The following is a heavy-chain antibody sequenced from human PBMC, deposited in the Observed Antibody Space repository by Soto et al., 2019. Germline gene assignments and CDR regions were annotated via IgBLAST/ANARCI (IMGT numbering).Heavy chain of an antibody. Sequence: SETLSLTCTVSGGSISSYYWSWIRQPAGKGLEWIGRIYTSGSTNYNPSLKSRVTMSVDTSKNQFSLKLSPVTAADTAVYYCARDGLTMMTLVRWNWFDPWGQGTLVTVSS. CDR1: GGSISSYY. J-gene: IGHJ5*02. D-gene: IGHD4-17*01. CDR3: ARDGLTMMTLVRWNWFDP. CDR2: IYTSGST. V-gene: IGHV4-4*07.